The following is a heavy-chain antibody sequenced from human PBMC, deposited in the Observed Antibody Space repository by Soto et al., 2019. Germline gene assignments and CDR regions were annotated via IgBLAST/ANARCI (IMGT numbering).Heavy chain of an antibody. J-gene: IGHJ4*02. V-gene: IGHV4-30-4*01. Sequence: SETLSLTCTVSGGSISSDYYYWSWIRQPPGKGLEWIGYIYYSGSTNYNPSLKSRVTISVDTSKNQFSLKLSSVTAADTAVYYCARVPYYHDSSGYYSDQGADYWGQGTLVTVS. CDR1: GGSISSDYYY. D-gene: IGHD3-22*01. CDR2: IYYSGST. CDR3: ARVPYYHDSSGYYSDQGADY.